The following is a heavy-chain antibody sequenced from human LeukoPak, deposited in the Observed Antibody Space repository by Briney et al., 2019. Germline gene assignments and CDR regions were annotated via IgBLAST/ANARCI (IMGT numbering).Heavy chain of an antibody. Sequence: QTGGSLRLSCAASGFTFSSYGMHWVRQAPGKGLEWVAFIRYDGSNKYYADSVKGRFTISRDNSKNTLYLQMNSLRAEDTAVYYCAKDGGALRYFDWLFQDFDYWGQGTLVTVSS. CDR3: AKDGGALRYFDWLFQDFDY. CDR2: IRYDGSNK. D-gene: IGHD3-9*01. V-gene: IGHV3-30*02. CDR1: GFTFSSYG. J-gene: IGHJ4*02.